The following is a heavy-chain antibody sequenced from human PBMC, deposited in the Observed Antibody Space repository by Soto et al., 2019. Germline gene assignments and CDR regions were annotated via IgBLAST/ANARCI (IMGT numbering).Heavy chain of an antibody. CDR2: INPSGGGT. Sequence: SVEVSCKASVYTFTTYFMHWLRQAPGQGLEWMGIINPSGGGTEYAQKFQGRVTMTRDTSTSTVHMEVRSLRSEDTAVYYCARGLEYMSSTTLGYWGQGTLGTGSS. J-gene: IGHJ4*02. CDR1: VYTFTTYF. V-gene: IGHV1-46*01. D-gene: IGHD3-16*01. CDR3: ARGLEYMSSTTLGY.